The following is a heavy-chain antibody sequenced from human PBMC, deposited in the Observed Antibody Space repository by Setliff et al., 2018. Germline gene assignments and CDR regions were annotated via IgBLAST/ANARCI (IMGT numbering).Heavy chain of an antibody. CDR2: IKPDGSEK. J-gene: IGHJ4*02. V-gene: IGHV3-7*01. CDR1: GFTFSNCW. Sequence: GGSLRLSCAASGFTFSNCWVSWVRQAPGKGLEWVASIKPDGSEKYYVDSVKGRFTISRDNAKNSLSLQMNSPRTEDTAVYYCFGAGTCSYWGQGTLVTVSS. D-gene: IGHD3-10*01. CDR3: FGAGTCSY.